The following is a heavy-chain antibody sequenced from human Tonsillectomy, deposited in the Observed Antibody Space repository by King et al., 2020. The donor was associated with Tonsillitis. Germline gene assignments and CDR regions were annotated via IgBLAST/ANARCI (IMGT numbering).Heavy chain of an antibody. CDR1: GFTFSSYS. J-gene: IGHJ3*02. CDR2: ISSSSNYI. D-gene: IGHD6-19*01. CDR3: ARGPNTSGWYSAFDI. Sequence: QLVQSGGGLVKPGGSLRLSCAASGFTFSSYSMNWVRQAPGKGLEWVSSISSSSNYIYYADSVKGRFTISRDNPKNSLDLQMNTLRAEDTAVYYCARGPNTSGWYSAFDIWGQGTMITVSS. V-gene: IGHV3-21*01.